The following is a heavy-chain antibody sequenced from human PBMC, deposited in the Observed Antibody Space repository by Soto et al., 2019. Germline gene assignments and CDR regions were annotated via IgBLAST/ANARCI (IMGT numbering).Heavy chain of an antibody. Sequence: SETLSLTCAVSGDSITGDNWWSWVRQPPGKGLEWIGEIHHSGDTNYNPSLKSRVTISVDKSKNHFSLKLNSVTAADTAMFYCATQGFYRMGVWGRGTTVTVSS. CDR3: ATQGFYRMGV. V-gene: IGHV4-4*02. CDR2: IHHSGDT. J-gene: IGHJ6*02. CDR1: GDSITGDNW.